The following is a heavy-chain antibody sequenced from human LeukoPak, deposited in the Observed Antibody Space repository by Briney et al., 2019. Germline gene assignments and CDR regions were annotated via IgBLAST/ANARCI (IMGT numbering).Heavy chain of an antibody. CDR1: GGTFSSYA. J-gene: IGHJ4*02. CDR3: ARGFRMVQGVPPDY. V-gene: IGHV1-69*04. Sequence: SVKVSCKASGGTFSSYAISWVRQAPGQGLEWMGRITPILGIANYAQKFQGRVTITADKSTSTAYMELSSLRSEDTAVYYCARGFRMVQGVPPDYWGQGTLVTVSS. D-gene: IGHD3-10*01. CDR2: ITPILGIA.